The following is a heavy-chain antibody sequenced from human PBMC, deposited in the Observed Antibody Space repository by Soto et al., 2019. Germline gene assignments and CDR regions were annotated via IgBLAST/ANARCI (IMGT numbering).Heavy chain of an antibody. CDR2: IIPILGIA. D-gene: IGHD6-6*01. J-gene: IGHJ5*02. Sequence: SVKVSCKASGGTFSSYTISWVRQAPGQGLEWMGRIIPILGIANYAQKFQGRVTITADESTSTAYMELSSLRSEDTAVYYCASFPVSSIAARPRAPWGQGTLVTVSS. CDR1: GGTFSSYT. CDR3: ASFPVSSIAARPRAP. V-gene: IGHV1-69*02.